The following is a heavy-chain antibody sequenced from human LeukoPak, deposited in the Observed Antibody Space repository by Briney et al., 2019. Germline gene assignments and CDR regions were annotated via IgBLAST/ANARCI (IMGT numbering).Heavy chain of an antibody. J-gene: IGHJ4*02. CDR1: GFIFDSYA. CDR3: VRSWGYGSKWYDFDY. D-gene: IGHD6-13*01. V-gene: IGHV3-48*01. CDR2: VSSSGSNI. Sequence: GGSLRLSCAASGFIFDSYALNWVRQAPGKGLEWVSYVSSSGSNIYYAESAKGRFTSSRDNAKNSLYLQMNSLRVEDTAVYFCVRSWGYGSKWYDFDYWGQGTLVTVSS.